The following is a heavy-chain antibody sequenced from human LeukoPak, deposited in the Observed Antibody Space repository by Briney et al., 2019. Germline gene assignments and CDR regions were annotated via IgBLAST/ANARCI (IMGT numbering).Heavy chain of an antibody. CDR2: INAGNGNT. J-gene: IGHJ5*02. CDR3: ATHLSGGDCSGGSCYNNWFDP. V-gene: IGHV1-3*01. CDR1: GYTFTSYA. Sequence: ASVKVSCKASGYTFTSYAMHWVRQAPGQRLEWMGWINAGNGNTKYSQKFQGRVTITRDTSASTAYMELSSLRSEDTAVYYCATHLSGGDCSGGSCYNNWFDPWGQGTLVTVSS. D-gene: IGHD2-15*01.